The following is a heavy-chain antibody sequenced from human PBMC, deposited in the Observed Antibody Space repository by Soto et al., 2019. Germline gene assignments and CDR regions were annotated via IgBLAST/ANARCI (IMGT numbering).Heavy chain of an antibody. CDR2: IRSKANSYAT. D-gene: IGHD2-2*01. J-gene: IGHJ4*02. CDR1: GFTFSGSA. CDR3: TRHVRYCSSTSCFYYFDY. Sequence: ESGGGLVQPGGSLKLSCAASGFTFSGSAMHWVRQASGKGLEWVGRIRSKANSYATAYAASVKGRFTISRDDSKNTAYLQMNSLKTEDTAVYYCTRHVRYCSSTSCFYYFDYWGQGTLVTVSS. V-gene: IGHV3-73*01.